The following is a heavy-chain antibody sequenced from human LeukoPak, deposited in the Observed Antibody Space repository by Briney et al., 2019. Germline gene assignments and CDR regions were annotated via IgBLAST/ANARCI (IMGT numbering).Heavy chain of an antibody. J-gene: IGHJ6*02. V-gene: IGHV1-46*01. CDR3: ASVYNYVMDV. Sequence: ASVKVSCKASGYTVTSYYMHWVRQAPGQGLEWMGILNPSGGSTSYAQKFQGRATLTRATSTSTVYMELSSLRSEDTAVYYCASVYNYVMDVGGQGTTVIVSS. CDR2: LNPSGGST. CDR1: GYTVTSYY.